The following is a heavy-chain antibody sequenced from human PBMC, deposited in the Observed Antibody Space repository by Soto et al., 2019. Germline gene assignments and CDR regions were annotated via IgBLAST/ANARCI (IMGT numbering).Heavy chain of an antibody. CDR3: ARDQRWELPIDAFDI. J-gene: IGHJ3*02. CDR2: ISYDGSNK. D-gene: IGHD1-26*01. V-gene: IGHV3-30-3*01. CDR1: GSTFSRYA. Sequence: QVELVESGGGVVQPGRSLRLSCAASGSTFSRYAMHWVRQAPGKGLEWVAVISYDGSNKYYADSVKGRFTISRDNSKNTLYLQMNSLRAEDTAVYYCARDQRWELPIDAFDIWGQGTMVTVSS.